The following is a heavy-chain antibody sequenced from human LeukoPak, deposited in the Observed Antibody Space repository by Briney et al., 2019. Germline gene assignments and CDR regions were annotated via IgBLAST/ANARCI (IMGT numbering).Heavy chain of an antibody. CDR3: ARRGSDCSGGSCYSRAFDI. Sequence: SETLSLTCTVSGGSISSSSYYWGWIRQPPGRGLEWIGSIYYSGSTYYNPSLKSRVTISVDTSKNQFSLKLSSVTAADTAVYYCARRGSDCSGGSCYSRAFDIWGQGTMVTVSS. V-gene: IGHV4-39*01. D-gene: IGHD2-15*01. CDR1: GGSISSSSYY. CDR2: IYYSGST. J-gene: IGHJ3*02.